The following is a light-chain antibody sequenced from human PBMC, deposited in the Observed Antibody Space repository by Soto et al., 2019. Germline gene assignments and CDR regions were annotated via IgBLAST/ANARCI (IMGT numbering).Light chain of an antibody. CDR2: EGS. J-gene: IGLJ1*01. CDR3: CSYAGSSTFV. V-gene: IGLV2-23*01. Sequence: QSVLTQPASVSGSPGQSITISCTGTSSDVGNYNLVSWYQHHPGKAPKLMIYEGSKRPSGVSNRFSGSKSGNTASLTISGLQAEDEADYYCCSYAGSSTFVFGTGTKVTVL. CDR1: SSDVGNYNL.